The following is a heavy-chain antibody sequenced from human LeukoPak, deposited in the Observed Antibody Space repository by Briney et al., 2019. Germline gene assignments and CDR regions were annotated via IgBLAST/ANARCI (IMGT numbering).Heavy chain of an antibody. V-gene: IGHV1-2*06. J-gene: IGHJ4*02. D-gene: IGHD5-18*01. CDR2: INPSGGGT. Sequence: GASVKVSCKASGYTFTGYYMHWVRQAPGQGLEWMGRINPSGGGTNYAQKFQGRVTMTRDTSISTAYMELSRLRSDDTAVYYCARIEAPYVETARVRYWGQGTLVTVSS. CDR1: GYTFTGYY. CDR3: ARIEAPYVETARVRY.